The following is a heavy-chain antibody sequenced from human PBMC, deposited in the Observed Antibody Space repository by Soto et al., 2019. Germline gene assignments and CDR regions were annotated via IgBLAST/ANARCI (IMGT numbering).Heavy chain of an antibody. Sequence: GGSLRLSCAASGFTFSSYSMNWVRQAPGKGLEWVAVISYDGSNKYYADSVKGRFTISRDNSKNTLYLQMNSLRAEDTAVYYCAKEIAAAAAEWGQGTLVTVSS. CDR3: AKEIAAAAAE. CDR2: ISYDGSNK. J-gene: IGHJ4*02. CDR1: GFTFSSYS. D-gene: IGHD6-13*01. V-gene: IGHV3-30*18.